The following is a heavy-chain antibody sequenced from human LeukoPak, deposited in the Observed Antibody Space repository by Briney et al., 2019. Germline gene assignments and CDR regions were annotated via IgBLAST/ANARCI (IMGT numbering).Heavy chain of an antibody. J-gene: IGHJ6*02. CDR1: GGSISSSSYY. D-gene: IGHD7-27*01. CDR3: ARDPLPGVGDGMDV. Sequence: PSETLSLTCTVSGGSISSSSYYWGWIRQPPGKGLEWIGSIYYSGSTYYNPSLKSRVTISVDTSKNQFSLKLSSVTAADTAVYYCARDPLPGVGDGMDVWGQGTTVTVSS. V-gene: IGHV4-39*07. CDR2: IYYSGST.